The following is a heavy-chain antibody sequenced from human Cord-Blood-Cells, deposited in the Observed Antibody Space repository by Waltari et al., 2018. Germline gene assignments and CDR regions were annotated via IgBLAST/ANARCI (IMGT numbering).Heavy chain of an antibody. V-gene: IGHV3-33*01. CDR1: GFTFSSYG. CDR3: ARPEGDPGHDAFDI. CDR2: IWYGGSNK. J-gene: IGHJ3*02. D-gene: IGHD3-16*01. Sequence: QVQLVESGGGVVQPGRSLRLSCAASGFTFSSYGMHWVRQAPGKGLEWVAVIWYGGSNKYYADSVKGRFTISRDNSKNTLYLQMNSLRAEDTAVYYCARPEGDPGHDAFDIWGQGTMVTVSS.